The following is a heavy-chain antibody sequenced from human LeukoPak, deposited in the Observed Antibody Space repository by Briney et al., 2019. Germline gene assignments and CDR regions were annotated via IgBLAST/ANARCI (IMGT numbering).Heavy chain of an antibody. V-gene: IGHV3-48*03. CDR3: ARDGTPIHSSGWVYMDV. CDR1: GFTFSSYE. CDR2: ISASGTLT. Sequence: GGSLRLSCAASGFTFSSYEMNWVRQAPGKGLEWISYISASGTLTHYADSVEGRFTISRDNAKDSLYLQMNSLRAEDTAVYYCARDGTPIHSSGWVYMDVWGKGTTVTISS. D-gene: IGHD6-25*01. J-gene: IGHJ6*04.